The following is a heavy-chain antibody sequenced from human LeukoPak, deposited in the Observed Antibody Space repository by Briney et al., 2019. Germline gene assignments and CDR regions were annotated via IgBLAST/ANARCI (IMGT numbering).Heavy chain of an antibody. CDR2: INHSGST. V-gene: IGHV4-34*01. CDR3: ARGTDYYDSSGYYF. Sequence: KPSETLSLTCAVYGGSFSGYYWSWIRQPPGKGLEWIGEINHSGSTNYNPSLKSRVTISVDTSKNQFSLKLSSVTAADTAVYYCARGTDYYDSSGYYFWGQGTLVTVSS. D-gene: IGHD3-22*01. CDR1: GGSFSGYY. J-gene: IGHJ4*02.